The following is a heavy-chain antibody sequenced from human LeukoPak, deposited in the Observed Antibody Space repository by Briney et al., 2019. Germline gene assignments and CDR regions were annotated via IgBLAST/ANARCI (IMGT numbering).Heavy chain of an antibody. CDR3: ARGVVVPAAIRLWFDP. J-gene: IGHJ5*02. V-gene: IGHV4-59*08. Sequence: SETLSLTCTVSGGSISSYCWSWIRQPPGKGLEWIGYIYYSGSTNYNPSLKSRVTISVDTSKNQFSLKLSSVTAADTAVYYCARGVVVPAAIRLWFDPWGQGTLVTVSS. CDR2: IYYSGST. CDR1: GGSISSYC. D-gene: IGHD2-2*02.